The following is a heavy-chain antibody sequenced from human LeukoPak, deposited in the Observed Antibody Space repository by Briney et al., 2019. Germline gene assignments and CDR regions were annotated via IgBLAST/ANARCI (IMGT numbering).Heavy chain of an antibody. CDR3: ARVGDYYDSSGYPNWFDP. D-gene: IGHD3-22*01. V-gene: IGHV4-59*01. CDR2: IYYSGST. Sequence: PSETLSLTCTVSGGSISSYYWSWIRQPPGKGLEWIGYIYYSGSTNYNPSLKSRVTISVDTSKNQFSLKLSSVTAADTAVYYCARVGDYYDSSGYPNWFDPWGQGTLVTVSS. J-gene: IGHJ5*02. CDR1: GGSISSYY.